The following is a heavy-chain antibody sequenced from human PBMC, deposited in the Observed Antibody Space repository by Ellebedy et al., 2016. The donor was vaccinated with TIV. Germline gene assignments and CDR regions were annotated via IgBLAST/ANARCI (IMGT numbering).Heavy chain of an antibody. V-gene: IGHV4-59*08. D-gene: IGHD4-17*01. Sequence: GSLRLSCNVSGGSMSPYYWSWIRQPPGKGLELIGYIYYGGNTDYNPSLQSRVTISVDTPKNQFSLSVSSVTAADTAVYYCARHEGRLRHLDFWGQGTLVTVSS. CDR1: GGSMSPYY. CDR2: IYYGGNT. CDR3: ARHEGRLRHLDF. J-gene: IGHJ4*02.